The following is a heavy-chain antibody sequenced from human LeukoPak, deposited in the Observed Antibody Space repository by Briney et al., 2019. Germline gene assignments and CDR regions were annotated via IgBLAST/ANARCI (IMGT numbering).Heavy chain of an antibody. Sequence: PAGSLRLSCAASGVTFRSYEMNWVRHAPGRVLEWVSHISGGGESTVYPDAVKGRFTISRDNAKNSLYLQMNSLRVEDTGVYYCARRSGRRYEYWGQGVLVTVSP. D-gene: IGHD5-24*01. J-gene: IGHJ4*02. CDR2: ISGGGEST. V-gene: IGHV3-48*03. CDR1: GVTFRSYE. CDR3: ARRSGRRYEY.